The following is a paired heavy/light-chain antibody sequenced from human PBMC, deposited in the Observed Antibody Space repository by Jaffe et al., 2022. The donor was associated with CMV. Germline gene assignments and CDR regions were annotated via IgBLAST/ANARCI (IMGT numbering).Heavy chain of an antibody. D-gene: IGHD2-15*01. CDR3: ATGGSCSSGVCQNTAYLQH. J-gene: IGHJ1*01. CDR1: GLSFSDYE. V-gene: IGHV3-48*03. CDR2: ISTSASST. Sequence: EVQLMESGGGVVQPGGSMRLSCVVSGLSFSDYEMNWVRQAPGKGLEWVSNISTSASSTHYVDSVKGRFTISRDNAKRSLFLHMTSLRVEDTAIYYCATGGSCSSGVCQNTAYLQHWGLGTLVIVSS.
Light chain of an antibody. CDR3: HQYNTYPWT. CDR2: EAS. J-gene: IGKJ1*01. Sequence: DIQMTQSPSTLSASIGDRVTITCRAGQNINRWLAWYQQRPGTAPKLLVFEASTLESGVPSRFSGSGYGTDFTLTINSLQPDDLATYFCHQYNTYPWTFGQGTKVEL. CDR1: QNINRW. V-gene: IGKV1-5*03.